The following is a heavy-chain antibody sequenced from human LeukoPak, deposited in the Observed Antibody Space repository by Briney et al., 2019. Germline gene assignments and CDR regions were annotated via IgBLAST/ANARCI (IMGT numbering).Heavy chain of an antibody. CDR1: GYTFTGYY. CDR3: AVIAAAGKGPFDY. J-gene: IGHJ4*02. V-gene: IGHV1-2*02. Sequence: ASVKVSCEASGYTFTGYYMHWVRQAPGQGLEWMGWINPNSGGTNYAQKFQGRVTMTRDTSISTAYMELSRLRSDDTAVYYCAVIAAAGKGPFDYWGQGTLVTVSS. D-gene: IGHD6-13*01. CDR2: INPNSGGT.